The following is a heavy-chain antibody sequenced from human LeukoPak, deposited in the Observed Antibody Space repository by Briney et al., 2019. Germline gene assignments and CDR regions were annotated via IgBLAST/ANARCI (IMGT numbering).Heavy chain of an antibody. CDR3: ARGERGYGSGSYYDD. CDR1: GYSFTSYW. Sequence: GESLKISCKGSGYSFTSYWIGWVRQMPGKGLEWMGIIYPGDSDTRYSPSFQGQVTISADKSISTAYLQWSSLKASDTAMYYCARGERGYGSGSYYDDWGQGTLVTVSS. D-gene: IGHD3-10*01. CDR2: IYPGDSDT. V-gene: IGHV5-51*01. J-gene: IGHJ4*02.